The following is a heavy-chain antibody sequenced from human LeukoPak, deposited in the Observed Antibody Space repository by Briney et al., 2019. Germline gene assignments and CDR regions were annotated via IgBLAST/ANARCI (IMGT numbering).Heavy chain of an antibody. D-gene: IGHD1-1*01. J-gene: IGHJ4*02. V-gene: IGHV1-46*01. CDR2: INPSDGWT. CDR1: GYSFTTYY. Sequence: GASVTVSCKASGYSFTTYYIHWVRQAPGQGLEWVGIINPSDGWTKYAQRFHGRVTLTRDTSTSTVYMELGSLTSEDTAVYYSARDEITTEENDFAYWGQEHLVTVSS. CDR3: ARDEITTEENDFAY.